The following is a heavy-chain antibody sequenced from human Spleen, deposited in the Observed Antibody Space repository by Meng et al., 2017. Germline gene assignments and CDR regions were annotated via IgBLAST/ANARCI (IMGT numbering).Heavy chain of an antibody. Sequence: QLQLQESGPGLVKPSETLTLTCSVSDGSVSSSSYYWAWIRQPPGKGLEWIGEINHSGSTNYNPSLESRATISVDTSQNNLSLKLSSVTAADSAVYYCARGPTTMAHDFDYWGQGTLVTVSS. CDR2: INHSGST. D-gene: IGHD4-11*01. CDR3: ARGPTTMAHDFDY. V-gene: IGHV4-39*02. CDR1: DGSVSSSSYY. J-gene: IGHJ4*02.